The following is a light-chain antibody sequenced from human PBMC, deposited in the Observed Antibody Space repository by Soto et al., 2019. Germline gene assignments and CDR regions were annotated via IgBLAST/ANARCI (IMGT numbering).Light chain of an antibody. V-gene: IGKV3-20*01. J-gene: IGKJ1*01. CDR3: QQYGSSSWM. Sequence: EIVLTQSPGTLSLSPGERATLSCRASQSVSSSYLAWYQQKPGQAPRLLIYGASSRATGIPDRFSGSGSETDFTLTISRLEPEDFAVYYCQQYGSSSWMFGQGTKVEI. CDR2: GAS. CDR1: QSVSSSY.